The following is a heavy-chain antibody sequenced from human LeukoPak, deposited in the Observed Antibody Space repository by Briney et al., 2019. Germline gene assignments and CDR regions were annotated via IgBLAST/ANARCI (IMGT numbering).Heavy chain of an antibody. Sequence: GGSLRLSCAASGFTFSTYAMSWVRQAPGKGLEWVSVVSGGGHNTYYADSVKGRFTMSRDNSKRTVYLQMNSLRAEDTAVYYCAKDRSSWYYPFDSWGQGTLVTVSS. J-gene: IGHJ4*02. D-gene: IGHD3-3*01. CDR1: GFTFSTYA. CDR2: VSGGGHNT. CDR3: AKDRSSWYYPFDS. V-gene: IGHV3-23*01.